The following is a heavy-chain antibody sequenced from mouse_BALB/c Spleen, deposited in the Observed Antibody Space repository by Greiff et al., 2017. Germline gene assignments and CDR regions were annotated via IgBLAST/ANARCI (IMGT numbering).Heavy chain of an antibody. CDR2: IYPGSGNT. CDR3: ARGDAWFAY. V-gene: IGHV1-77*01. D-gene: IGHD3-3*01. J-gene: IGHJ3*01. CDR1: GYTFTDYY. Sequence: QVQLQQSGAELARPGASVKLSCKASGYTFTDYYINWVKQRTGQGLEWIGEIYPGSGNTYYNEKFKGKATLTADKSSSTAYMQLSSLTSEDSAVYVCARGDAWFAYWGEGTVVTVSA.